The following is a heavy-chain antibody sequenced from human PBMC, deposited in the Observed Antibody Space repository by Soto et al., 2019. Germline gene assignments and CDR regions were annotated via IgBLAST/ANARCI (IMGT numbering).Heavy chain of an antibody. CDR2: IYYSGST. Sequence: SETLSLTCTVSGGSISSSSYYWGWIRQPPGKGLEWIGSIYYSGSTYYNPSLKSRVTISVDTSKNQFSLKLSSVTAADTAVYYCARIYGDYGDWYFDLWGRGTLVTVSS. V-gene: IGHV4-39*01. J-gene: IGHJ2*01. CDR3: ARIYGDYGDWYFDL. CDR1: GGSISSSSYY. D-gene: IGHD4-17*01.